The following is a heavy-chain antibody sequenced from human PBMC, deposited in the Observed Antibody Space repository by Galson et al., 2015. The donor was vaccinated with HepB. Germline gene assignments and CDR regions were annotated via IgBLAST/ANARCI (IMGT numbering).Heavy chain of an antibody. CDR2: IIPILGIA. J-gene: IGHJ4*02. D-gene: IGHD1-26*01. CDR1: GGTFSSYT. Sequence: SVKVSCKASGGTFSSYTISWVRQAPGQGLEWMGRIIPILGIANYAQKFQGRVTITADKSTSTAYMELSSLRSEDTAVYYCARDLGRWELQPRQPGMGYWGQGTLVTVSS. V-gene: IGHV1-69*04. CDR3: ARDLGRWELQPRQPGMGY.